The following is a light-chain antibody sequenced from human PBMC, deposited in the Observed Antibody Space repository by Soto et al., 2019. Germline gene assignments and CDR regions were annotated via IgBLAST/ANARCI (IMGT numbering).Light chain of an antibody. CDR2: KAS. J-gene: IGKJ1*01. CDR1: QSISSW. CDR3: LQFNTFPWT. V-gene: IGKV1-5*03. Sequence: IQMTQSPSTLSASVGDTVTITCRASQSISSWLAWYQQKPGKVPKILVYKASSLESGVPSRISGSGSGTEFTLTISSLQPDDFATYYCLQFNTFPWTFGQGTKVDIK.